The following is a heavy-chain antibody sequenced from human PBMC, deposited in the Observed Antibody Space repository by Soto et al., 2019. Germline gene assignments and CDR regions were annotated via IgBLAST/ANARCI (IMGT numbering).Heavy chain of an antibody. CDR3: ARDDITGIPVATYGLDV. D-gene: IGHD6-19*01. Sequence: GGSLRLSCAASGFIFSNFGMHWVRQAPGKGLEWVAVIWYDGSNEYYADSVKGRFTISKDNSKNMLYLQINSLRAEDTAVYYCARDDITGIPVATYGLDVWGQGNTVTVSS. CDR2: IWYDGSNE. V-gene: IGHV3-33*01. J-gene: IGHJ6*02. CDR1: GFIFSNFG.